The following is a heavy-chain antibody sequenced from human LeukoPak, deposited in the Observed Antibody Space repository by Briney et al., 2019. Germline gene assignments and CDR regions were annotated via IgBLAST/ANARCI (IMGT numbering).Heavy chain of an antibody. CDR3: ARYRSGWYRDFDY. J-gene: IGHJ4*02. Sequence: PSETLSLTCTVSGGSTSSYYWSWLRQPPGQGLERIGHIYYTGSTTYNPSLKSRVTISVDTSKNQFSLKLSSVTAADTAVYYCARYRSGWYRDFDYWGQGTLVTVSS. V-gene: IGHV4-59*01. CDR1: GGSTSSYY. D-gene: IGHD6-19*01. CDR2: IYYTGST.